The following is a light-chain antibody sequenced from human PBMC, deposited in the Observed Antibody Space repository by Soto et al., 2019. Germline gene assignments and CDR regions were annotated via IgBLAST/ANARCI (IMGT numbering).Light chain of an antibody. CDR2: GAS. Sequence: EIVLTQSPGTLSLSPGERATLSCRASQSISSSYLAWYQQKPGQAPRLLIYGASSRATGIPDRFSGSGSGTDFTLTITRLEPEDFAVYYCHQYGGSPTPTFGGGTKVEIK. CDR1: QSISSSY. CDR3: HQYGGSPTPT. V-gene: IGKV3-20*01. J-gene: IGKJ4*01.